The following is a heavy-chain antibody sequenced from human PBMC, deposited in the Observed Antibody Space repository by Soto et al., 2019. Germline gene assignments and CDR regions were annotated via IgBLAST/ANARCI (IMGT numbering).Heavy chain of an antibody. CDR1: EFTFSNSA. J-gene: IGHJ4*02. V-gene: IGHV3-23*01. D-gene: IGHD2-15*01. CDR3: KKAEKSSAGGGYLEN. Sequence: GGSLRLSCAASEFTFSNSAMTWVRQAPGKGLEWVSSISGSGSITYYAESVKGRFAISRDNSKNTLCLQMNSLRAEDTAIVYCKKAEKSSAGGGYLENWRQGTQFTVSS. CDR2: ISGSGSIT.